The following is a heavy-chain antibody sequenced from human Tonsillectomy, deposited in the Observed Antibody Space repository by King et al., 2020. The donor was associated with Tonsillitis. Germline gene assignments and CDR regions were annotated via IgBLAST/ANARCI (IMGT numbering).Heavy chain of an antibody. Sequence: EVQLVESGAEVKKPGESLRISCRGSGYSFTNYWITWVRQVPGRGLEWLGNIDPSDSLSNNSPSSQGHVTISVDKSISTAYLQWTSLEASDTAIYYCARLAPGGEAAAWLGWFAPWGQGTVVTVSS. J-gene: IGHJ5*02. V-gene: IGHV5-10-1*03. D-gene: IGHD6-13*01. CDR1: GYSFTNYW. CDR3: ARLAPGGEAAAWLGWFAP. CDR2: IDPSDSLS.